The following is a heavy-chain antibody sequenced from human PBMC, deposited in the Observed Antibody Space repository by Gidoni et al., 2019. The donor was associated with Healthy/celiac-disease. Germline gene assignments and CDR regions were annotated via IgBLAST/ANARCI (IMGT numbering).Heavy chain of an antibody. J-gene: IGHJ3*02. D-gene: IGHD6-19*01. CDR1: GFTFSSYA. V-gene: IGHV3-23*01. CDR3: AKDSYSSGWWSDAFDI. Sequence: EVQLLESGGGLVQPGGSLRLSCAASGFTFSSYAMSWVRQAPGKGLEWVSAISGSGGSTYYADSVKGRFTISRDNSKNTLYLQMNSLRAEDTAVYYCAKDSYSSGWWSDAFDIWGQGTMVTVSS. CDR2: ISGSGGST.